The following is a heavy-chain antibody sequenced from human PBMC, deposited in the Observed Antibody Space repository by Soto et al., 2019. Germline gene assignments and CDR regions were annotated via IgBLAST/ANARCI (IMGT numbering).Heavy chain of an antibody. D-gene: IGHD3-16*02. Sequence: EVQLVESGGGLVQPGGSLRLSCAASGFTFSSHWMSWVRQAPGKGLEWLASIKQDGSEKHYVDSVKGRFTIPRDNAKNSLYLQMNSLRVEDTAVYYCARVYYDYIWGSYPLVYWGQGTLVTVSS. CDR2: IKQDGSEK. V-gene: IGHV3-7*01. CDR1: GFTFSSHW. J-gene: IGHJ4*02. CDR3: ARVYYDYIWGSYPLVY.